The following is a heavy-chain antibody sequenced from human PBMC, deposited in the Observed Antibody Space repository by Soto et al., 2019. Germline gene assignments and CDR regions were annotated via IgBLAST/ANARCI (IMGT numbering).Heavy chain of an antibody. CDR1: GYTFTCYY. J-gene: IGHJ4*02. CDR3: EREAGYNYGHSFYY. V-gene: IGHV1-2*02. Sequence: SVKVSCNASGYTFTCYYMHWVRQAPGQGLEWMGWINPNSGGTNYAQKIQGSVTMTRDKSTSTAYMELSSLRSEDTAVYYCEREAGYNYGHSFYYWGQGTLVTVSS. CDR2: INPNSGGT. D-gene: IGHD5-18*01.